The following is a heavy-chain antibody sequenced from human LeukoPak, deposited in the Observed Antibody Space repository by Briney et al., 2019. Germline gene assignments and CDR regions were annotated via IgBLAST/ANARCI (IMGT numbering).Heavy chain of an antibody. Sequence: PGGSLRLSCAAAGFTLSRFGMHWVRQAPGKGLGWVAVIWNDGGNKYYADSVKGRLTLSRDTSTNPTYLQMNSLRAEETAVYYCARDYFYESSGYRDYDFDYWGQGNLVSVSS. CDR2: IWNDGGNK. CDR3: ARDYFYESSGYRDYDFDY. V-gene: IGHV3-33*01. D-gene: IGHD3-22*01. CDR1: GFTLSRFG. J-gene: IGHJ4*02.